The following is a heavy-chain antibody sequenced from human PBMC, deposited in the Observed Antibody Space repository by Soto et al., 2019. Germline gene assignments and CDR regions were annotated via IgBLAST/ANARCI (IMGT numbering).Heavy chain of an antibody. D-gene: IGHD3-10*01. CDR1: GGTFSSYA. Sequence: SVKVSCKASGGTFSSYAISWVRQAPGQGLEWMGGIIPIFGTANYAQKFQGRVTITADKSTSTAYMELSSLRSEDTAVYYCAAYGSGEPFDYWGQGTLVTVSS. CDR3: AAYGSGEPFDY. V-gene: IGHV1-69*06. CDR2: IIPIFGTA. J-gene: IGHJ4*02.